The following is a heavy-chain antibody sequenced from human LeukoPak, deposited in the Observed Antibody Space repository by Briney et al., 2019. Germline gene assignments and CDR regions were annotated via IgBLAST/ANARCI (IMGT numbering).Heavy chain of an antibody. J-gene: IGHJ4*02. V-gene: IGHV4-4*07. CDR3: ARDFGSGSYYNPLYFGY. CDR1: GGSISSYY. CDR2: IYTSGST. Sequence: PSETLSLTCTVSGGSISSYYWSWIRQPAGKGLEWIGRIYTSGSTNYNPSLKSRVTISVDKSKNQFSLKLSSVTAADTAVYYCARDFGSGSYYNPLYFGYWGQGTLVTVSS. D-gene: IGHD3-10*01.